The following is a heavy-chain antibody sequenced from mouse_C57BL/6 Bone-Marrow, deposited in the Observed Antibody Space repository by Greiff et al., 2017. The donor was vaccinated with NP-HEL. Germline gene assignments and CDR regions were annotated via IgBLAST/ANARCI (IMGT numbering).Heavy chain of an antibody. CDR1: GYAFSSSG. V-gene: IGHV1-82*01. Sequence: QVQLQQSGPELVKPGASVKISCKASGYAFSSSGMNWVKQRPGKGLEWIGRIYPGDGDTNYNGKFKGKATLTAYKSSSTSYMQLSSLTSEDSAVYFCARSRDCGSREPFDVWGTGTTVTVSS. CDR2: IYPGDGDT. CDR3: ARSRDCGSREPFDV. J-gene: IGHJ1*03. D-gene: IGHD1-1*01.